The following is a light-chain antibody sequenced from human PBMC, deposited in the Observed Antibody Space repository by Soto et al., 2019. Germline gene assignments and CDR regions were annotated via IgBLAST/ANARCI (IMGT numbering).Light chain of an antibody. V-gene: IGKV1-39*01. Sequence: DIQMTQSPSSLSAAVGDRVTLTCRASQTISNYLNWYQQKPGKAPKLLIYTGSTLQSGVPSRFSGSGSGTDFTLTISSLQPEDFATYYCQQSYRNPRTFGPGTKVDIK. CDR1: QTISNY. CDR2: TGS. CDR3: QQSYRNPRT. J-gene: IGKJ3*01.